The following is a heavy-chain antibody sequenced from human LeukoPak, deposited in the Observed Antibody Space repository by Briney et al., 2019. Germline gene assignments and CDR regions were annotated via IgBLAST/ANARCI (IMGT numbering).Heavy chain of an antibody. Sequence: GGSLRLSCAASGFTFSSYSMNWVRQAPGKGLEWVSYISSSSSTIYYADSVRGRFTISRDNSKSTLSLQMNSLKAEDTAIYYCATYRQVLLPFESWGQGTLVTVSS. D-gene: IGHD2-8*02. J-gene: IGHJ4*02. V-gene: IGHV3-48*01. CDR3: ATYRQVLLPFES. CDR1: GFTFSSYS. CDR2: ISSSSSTI.